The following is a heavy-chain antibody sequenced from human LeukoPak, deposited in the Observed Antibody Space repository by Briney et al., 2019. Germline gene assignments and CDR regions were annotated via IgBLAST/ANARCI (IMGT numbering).Heavy chain of an antibody. CDR2: ISGSGGST. J-gene: IGHJ4*02. V-gene: IGHV3-23*01. Sequence: PGVSLRLSCAASGFTFSSYAMSWVRQAPGKGLEWVSAISGSGGSTYYADSVKGRFTISRVNSKNTLYLQMNSLRAEDTAVYYCAKGGMVQGVKRFQFDYWGQGTLVTVSS. CDR1: GFTFSSYA. D-gene: IGHD3-10*01. CDR3: AKGGMVQGVKRFQFDY.